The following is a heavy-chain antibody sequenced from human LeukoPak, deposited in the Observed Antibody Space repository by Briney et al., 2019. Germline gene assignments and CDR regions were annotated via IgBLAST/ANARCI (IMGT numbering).Heavy chain of an antibody. V-gene: IGHV4-39*01. CDR3: ARHSGSYYDSSGYITGFDY. Sequence: SQTLSLTCTVSGGSISSTSYYWGWIRQPPGKGLNWIGSIYYSGSTFYNPSLKSRVTISVDTSKNQFSLKLSSVTAADTAVYYCARHSGSYYDSSGYITGFDYWGQGTLVTVSS. D-gene: IGHD3-22*01. J-gene: IGHJ4*02. CDR1: GGSISSTSYY. CDR2: IYYSGST.